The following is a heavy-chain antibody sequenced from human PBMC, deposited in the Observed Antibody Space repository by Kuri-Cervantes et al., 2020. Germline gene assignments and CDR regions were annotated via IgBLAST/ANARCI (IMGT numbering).Heavy chain of an antibody. CDR3: ARERGADY. D-gene: IGHD1-26*01. V-gene: IGHV1-2*02. CDR2: INPNSGGT. Sequence: SVKVSCKASGYTFTGYYMHWVRQAPGQGLEWMGWINPNSGGTNYAQKFQGRVTMTRDTSISTAYMELSSLRSEDTAVYFCARERGADYWGQGTLVTVSS. J-gene: IGHJ4*02. CDR1: GYTFTGYY.